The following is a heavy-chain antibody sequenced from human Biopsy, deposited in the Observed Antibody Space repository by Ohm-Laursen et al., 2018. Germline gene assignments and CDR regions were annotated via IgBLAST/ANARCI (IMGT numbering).Heavy chain of an antibody. D-gene: IGHD4-17*01. V-gene: IGHV3-21*06. CDR2: ITGGGNYI. J-gene: IGHJ4*02. CDR1: GFTLSSYS. CDR3: ATAAYAPPYFDL. Sequence: GSLRLSCTASGFTLSSYSMNWVRQAPGKGLEWVSSITGGGNYINYADSVRGRFTISRDNSKNSVYLVMSSLRAEDTAVYFCATAAYAPPYFDLWGRGTVVTVSS.